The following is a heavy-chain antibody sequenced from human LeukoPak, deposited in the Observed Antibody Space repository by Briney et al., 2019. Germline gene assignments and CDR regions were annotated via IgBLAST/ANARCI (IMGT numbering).Heavy chain of an antibody. Sequence: GGSLRLSCAASGFTVSSNYMSWVRQAPGKGLEWVANIKQDGSEKYYVDSVKGRFTISRDNAKNSLYLQMDSLRAEDTAMYYCARRRGMGSLDYWGQGTLVTASS. CDR1: GFTVSSNY. V-gene: IGHV3-7*03. CDR2: IKQDGSEK. D-gene: IGHD2-8*01. CDR3: ARRRGMGSLDY. J-gene: IGHJ4*02.